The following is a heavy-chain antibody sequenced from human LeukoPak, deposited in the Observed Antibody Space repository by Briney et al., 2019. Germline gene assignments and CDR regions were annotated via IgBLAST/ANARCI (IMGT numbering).Heavy chain of an antibody. D-gene: IGHD3-22*01. CDR3: ARAGYYDSSGYYYDHDAFDI. V-gene: IGHV4-4*07. CDR1: GGSISSYH. Sequence: SETLSLTCTVSGGSISSYHWSWIRQPAGKGLEWIGRIYTSGSTNYNPSLKSRVIMSVDTSKNQFSLKLSSVTAADTAVYYCARAGYYDSSGYYYDHDAFDIWGQGIMVTVSS. CDR2: IYTSGST. J-gene: IGHJ3*02.